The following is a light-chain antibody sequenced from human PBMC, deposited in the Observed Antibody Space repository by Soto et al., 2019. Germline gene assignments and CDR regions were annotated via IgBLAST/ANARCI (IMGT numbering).Light chain of an antibody. CDR1: HSVGSN. J-gene: IGKJ5*01. Sequence: EIVLTQSPGTLSLSPGERATLSCRASHSVGSNYVAWYQHKPGQTPRLVIYGTSSRATGIPDRFSGSGSGTESTLTISSLQSEDFAVYYCQQYNNWPPITFGQGTRLEIK. CDR2: GTS. V-gene: IGKV3D-15*01. CDR3: QQYNNWPPIT.